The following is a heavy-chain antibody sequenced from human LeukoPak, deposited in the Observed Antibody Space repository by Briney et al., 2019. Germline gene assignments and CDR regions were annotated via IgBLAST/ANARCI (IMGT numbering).Heavy chain of an antibody. Sequence: PSETLSLTCAVSGGSISSGGYSWSWIRQPPGKGLEWIGYIYYSGSTNYNPSLKSRVTISVDTSKNQFSLKLSSVTAADTAVYYCARHSDEVRGVINGWFDPWGQGTLVTVSS. CDR1: GGSISSGGYS. J-gene: IGHJ5*02. CDR2: IYYSGST. V-gene: IGHV4-61*08. D-gene: IGHD3-10*01. CDR3: ARHSDEVRGVINGWFDP.